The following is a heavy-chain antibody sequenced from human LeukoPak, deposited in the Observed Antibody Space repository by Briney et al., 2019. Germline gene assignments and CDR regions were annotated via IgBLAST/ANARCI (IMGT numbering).Heavy chain of an antibody. CDR1: GFIFSDYY. Sequence: GGSLRLSCAASGFIFSDYYMSWIRQAPGKGLEWVSYISSSATTIYYADSVKGRFTISRDNAKNTLYLQMNSLRAEDTAVYYCARDLTYCSGGSCYYDAFDIWGQGTMVTVSS. J-gene: IGHJ3*02. CDR3: ARDLTYCSGGSCYYDAFDI. CDR2: ISSSATTI. D-gene: IGHD2-15*01. V-gene: IGHV3-11*04.